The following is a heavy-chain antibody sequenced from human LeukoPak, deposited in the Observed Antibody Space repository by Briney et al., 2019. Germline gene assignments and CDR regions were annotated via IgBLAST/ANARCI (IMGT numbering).Heavy chain of an antibody. Sequence: TSETLSLTCIVSGASVRSYYWTWIRQPPGEGLEWIGHVYYTGTTNYNSSLKSRVTMSVDTSKNQFSLKLSSVTAADTAVYYCARGPVDTSGYSIDYWGQGTRVAVSS. V-gene: IGHV4-59*02. CDR2: VYYTGTT. CDR3: ARGPVDTSGYSIDY. D-gene: IGHD3-22*01. CDR1: GASVRSYY. J-gene: IGHJ4*02.